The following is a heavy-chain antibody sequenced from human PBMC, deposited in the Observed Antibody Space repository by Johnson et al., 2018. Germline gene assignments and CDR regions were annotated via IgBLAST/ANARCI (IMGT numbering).Heavy chain of an antibody. CDR2: IGTAGDT. Sequence: VQLVESGGGLVQPGGSLRLSCAASGFTFSSYDMHWVRQATGKGLEWVSAIGTAGDTYYPGSVKGRFTISRENAKNSLYLQMNSRRAGDTAVYYCARTSSGWYSYFDLWGRGTLVTVSS. J-gene: IGHJ2*01. V-gene: IGHV3-13*01. CDR1: GFTFSSYD. CDR3: ARTSSGWYSYFDL. D-gene: IGHD6-19*01.